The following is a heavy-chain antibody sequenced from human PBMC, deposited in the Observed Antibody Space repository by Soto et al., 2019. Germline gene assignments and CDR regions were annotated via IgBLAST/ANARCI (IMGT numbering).Heavy chain of an antibody. Sequence: QVQLVESGGGVVQPGRSLRLSCAASGFTFNTYGMHWVRQAPGKGLEWVAVIWYDGSNKYYADSVKGRFTISRDNSKNPVYLQVNSLGAEDTAVYYCAKGRRWGTSALDVWGQGTTVTVSS. V-gene: IGHV3-33*06. CDR3: AKGRRWGTSALDV. D-gene: IGHD3-16*01. J-gene: IGHJ6*02. CDR2: IWYDGSNK. CDR1: GFTFNTYG.